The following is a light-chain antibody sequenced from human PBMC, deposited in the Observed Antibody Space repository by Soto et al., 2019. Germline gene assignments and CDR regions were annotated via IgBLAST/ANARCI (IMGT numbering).Light chain of an antibody. V-gene: IGLV1-40*01. J-gene: IGLJ2*01. CDR1: SCNIGAGYD. CDR3: QSYYRSLSPVV. Sequence: QSVLTQPPSVSGAPGQRVTISCTGSSCNIGAGYDVHWYQQLPGTAPKLLIYGNSNRPSGVPDRFSGSKSGTSASLAITGLRAEDEADDYCQSYYRSLSPVVFGGGTKLTVL. CDR2: GNS.